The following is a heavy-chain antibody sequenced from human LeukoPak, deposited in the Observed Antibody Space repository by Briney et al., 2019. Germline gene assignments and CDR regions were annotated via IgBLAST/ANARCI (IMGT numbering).Heavy chain of an antibody. D-gene: IGHD1-7*01. Sequence: GGSLRLSCAASGFTFSSYAMSWVRQAPGKGLEWVSSISGGGISTYYADSVKGRFTITRDNSKNTLYLQMNSLRAEDTAVYYCVKSTEGTPRPSDYWGQGTLVTVSS. CDR2: ISGGGIST. CDR3: VKSTEGTPRPSDY. J-gene: IGHJ4*02. CDR1: GFTFSSYA. V-gene: IGHV3-23*01.